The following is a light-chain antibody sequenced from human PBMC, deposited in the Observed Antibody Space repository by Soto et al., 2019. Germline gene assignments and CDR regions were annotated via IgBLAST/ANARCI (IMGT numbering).Light chain of an antibody. Sequence: QSALTQPPSLSGSPGQSITISCTGTSSDVGGYTSVSWYQQHPGKAPKLVIYEGIKRPSGVSNRFSGSKSGNTAFLTISGLQAEDEADYYCCSYAGSGTDNYVFGSGTKLTVL. CDR3: CSYAGSGTDNYV. V-gene: IGLV2-23*01. CDR1: SSDVGGYTS. CDR2: EGI. J-gene: IGLJ1*01.